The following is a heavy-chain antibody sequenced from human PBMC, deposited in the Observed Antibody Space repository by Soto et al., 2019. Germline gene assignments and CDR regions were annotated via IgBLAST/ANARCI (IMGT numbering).Heavy chain of an antibody. V-gene: IGHV5-51*01. D-gene: IGHD2-2*02. Sequence: PGESLKISCKGSGYSFTSYWIGWERQMPGKGLEWMGIIYPGDSDTRYSPSFQGQVTISADKSISTAYLQWSSLKASDTAMYYCARRAQLLYGRGSDAFDIWGQGTMVTVSS. CDR3: ARRAQLLYGRGSDAFDI. J-gene: IGHJ3*02. CDR2: IYPGDSDT. CDR1: GYSFTSYW.